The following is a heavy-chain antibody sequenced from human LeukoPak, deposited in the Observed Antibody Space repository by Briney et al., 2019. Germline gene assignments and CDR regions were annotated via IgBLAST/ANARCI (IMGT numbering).Heavy chain of an antibody. CDR3: ARERGVSHPFDY. V-gene: IGHV3-74*01. CDR2: IRGDGDGI. J-gene: IGHJ4*02. Sequence: SGGSLRLSCAASGFSFSSTWMHWVRQVPGKGLVWVARIRGDGDGIIYADSVKGRFAISRDNPRNTLYLQMNSLSGEDTAVYYCARERGVSHPFDYWGQGTLVTVSS. CDR1: GFSFSSTW. D-gene: IGHD2-21*01.